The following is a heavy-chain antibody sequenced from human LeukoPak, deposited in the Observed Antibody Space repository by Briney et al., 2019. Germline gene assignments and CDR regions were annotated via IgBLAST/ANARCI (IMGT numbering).Heavy chain of an antibody. J-gene: IGHJ5*02. D-gene: IGHD3-22*01. Sequence: PSETLSLTCAVYGGSFSGYYWSWIRQPPGRGLEWIGEINHSGTTNYNPSLKSRVTISVDTSKNQFSLKLSSVTAADTAVYYCARRVDYYDSSGYGPWGQGTLVTVSS. CDR3: ARRVDYYDSSGYGP. CDR1: GGSFSGYY. CDR2: INHSGTT. V-gene: IGHV4-34*01.